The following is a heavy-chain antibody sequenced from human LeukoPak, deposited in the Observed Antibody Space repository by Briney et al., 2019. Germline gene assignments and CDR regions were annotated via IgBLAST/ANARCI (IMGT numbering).Heavy chain of an antibody. V-gene: IGHV3-7*01. CDR3: ARDQYGGSGSYYSHAFDI. Sequence: PGGSLRLSCAASGFTFSSYSMMWVRQAPGKGLEWVANIKQDGSEKYYVDSVKGRFTISRDNAKNSLYLQMNSLRAEDTAVYYCARDQYGGSGSYYSHAFDIWGQGTMVTVSS. J-gene: IGHJ3*02. CDR1: GFTFSSYS. D-gene: IGHD1-26*01. CDR2: IKQDGSEK.